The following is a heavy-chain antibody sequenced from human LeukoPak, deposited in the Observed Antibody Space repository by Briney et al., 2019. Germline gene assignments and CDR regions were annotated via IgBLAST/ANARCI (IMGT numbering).Heavy chain of an antibody. CDR1: GFTFSSYA. Sequence: GGSLRLSCAASGFTFSSYAMHWVRQAPGKGLEWVAVISYDGSNKYYADSVKGRFTISRDNSKNTLYLQMNSLRAEDTAVYYCARAADTMIVVAHLLDYGMDVWGQGTTVTVSS. J-gene: IGHJ6*02. V-gene: IGHV3-30-3*01. CDR2: ISYDGSNK. CDR3: ARAADTMIVVAHLLDYGMDV. D-gene: IGHD3-22*01.